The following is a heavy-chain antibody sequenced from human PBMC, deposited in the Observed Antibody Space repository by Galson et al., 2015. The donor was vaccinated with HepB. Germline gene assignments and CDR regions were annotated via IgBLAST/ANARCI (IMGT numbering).Heavy chain of an antibody. CDR1: GGSFSVYY. CDR2: INHSGST. J-gene: IGHJ4*02. V-gene: IGHV4-34*01. Sequence: ETLPLTCAVYGGSFSVYYWSWIRQPPGKGLEWIGEINHSGSTNYNPSLKSRVTISVDTSKNQFSLKLSSVTAADTAVYYCARARYYDSSGFFGTSRRHYFDYWGQGTLVTVSS. CDR3: ARARYYDSSGFFGTSRRHYFDY. D-gene: IGHD3-22*01.